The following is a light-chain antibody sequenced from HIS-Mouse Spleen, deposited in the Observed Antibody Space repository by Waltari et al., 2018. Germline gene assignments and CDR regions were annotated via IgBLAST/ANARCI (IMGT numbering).Light chain of an antibody. CDR1: QSVSSN. V-gene: IGKV3-15*01. Sequence: EIVMTPSPATLSVSPGERAPLSCRASQSVSSNLAWYQQKPGQAPRLLIYGASTRDTGIPARFSGSGSGTEFTLTISSMQSEDFAVYYCQQYNNWPPWTFGQGTKVEIK. J-gene: IGKJ1*01. CDR2: GAS. CDR3: QQYNNWPPWT.